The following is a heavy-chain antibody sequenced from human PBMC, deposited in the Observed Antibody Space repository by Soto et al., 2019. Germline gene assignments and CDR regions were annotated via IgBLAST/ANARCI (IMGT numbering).Heavy chain of an antibody. CDR2: INHSGST. V-gene: IGHV4-34*01. CDR1: GGSFSGHY. J-gene: IGHJ4*02. CDR3: ARDKITGLFDY. Sequence: PSETLSLTYAVFGGSFSGHYWTWIRQPPGTGLEWIGEINHSGSTNYNPSLKSRVTISVDTSKNQFSLKLTSVTAADTAVYYCARDKITGLFDYWGQGTLVTVSS. D-gene: IGHD2-8*02.